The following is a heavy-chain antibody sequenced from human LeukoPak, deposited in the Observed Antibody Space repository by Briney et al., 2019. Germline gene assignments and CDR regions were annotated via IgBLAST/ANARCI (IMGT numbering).Heavy chain of an antibody. J-gene: IGHJ4*02. CDR2: IYPGDSDT. D-gene: IGHD3-22*01. Sequence: GASLKISCKGSGYSFTSYWIGWVRPLPGKGLEWMGIIYPGDSDTRYSPSFQGQVTISADKSISTAYLQWSSLKASDTAMYYCARRLDHYDSSGYSRSFDYWGQGTLVTVSS. CDR1: GYSFTSYW. CDR3: ARRLDHYDSSGYSRSFDY. V-gene: IGHV5-51*01.